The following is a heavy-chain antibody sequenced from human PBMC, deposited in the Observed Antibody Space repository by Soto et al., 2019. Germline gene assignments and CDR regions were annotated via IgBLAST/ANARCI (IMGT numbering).Heavy chain of an antibody. V-gene: IGHV3-33*01. CDR1: GFTFSSYG. D-gene: IGHD2-2*01. Sequence: GGSLRLSCAASGFTFSSYGMHWVRQAPGKGLEWVAVIWYDGSNKYYADSVKGRFTISRDNSKNTLYLQMNSLRAGDTAVYYCARDLYGGYCSSTSCYLGHTANYYMDVWGKGTTVTVSS. CDR2: IWYDGSNK. J-gene: IGHJ6*03. CDR3: ARDLYGGYCSSTSCYLGHTANYYMDV.